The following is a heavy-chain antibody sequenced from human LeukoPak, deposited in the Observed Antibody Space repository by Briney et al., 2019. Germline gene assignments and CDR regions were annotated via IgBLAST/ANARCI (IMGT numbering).Heavy chain of an antibody. CDR2: INPNSGGT. CDR1: GYTFTGYY. D-gene: IGHD4-11*01. V-gene: IGHV1-2*02. CDR3: ARDNYSNYVGSRY. J-gene: IGHJ4*02. Sequence: ASVKVSCKASGYTFTGYYMHWVRQAPGQGLEWMGWINPNSGGTNYAQKFQGRVTMTRDTSISTVYMELSRLRSDNTAVYYCARDNYSNYVGSRYWGQGTLVTVSS.